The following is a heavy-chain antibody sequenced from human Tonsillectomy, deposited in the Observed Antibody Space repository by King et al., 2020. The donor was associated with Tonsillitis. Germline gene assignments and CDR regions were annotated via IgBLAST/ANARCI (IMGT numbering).Heavy chain of an antibody. CDR1: GGSLSSHH. V-gene: IGHV4-59*11. CDR3: GGTRSSAFYYDF. Sequence: QLQESGPGLVKPSETLSLTCTVSGGSLSSHHWSWVRQSPGKGLEWIGYLYYSGSTKYNPSLKSRVTISVDTAKNQFSLKLASVAAADTAVYFCGGTRSSAFYYDFWGQGSLVTVSS. CDR2: LYYSGST. J-gene: IGHJ4*02. D-gene: IGHD6-19*01.